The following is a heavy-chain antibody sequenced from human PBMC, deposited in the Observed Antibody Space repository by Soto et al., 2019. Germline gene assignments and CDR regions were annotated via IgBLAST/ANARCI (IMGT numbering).Heavy chain of an antibody. Sequence: PGGSLRLSCAASGFTFSSYAMSWVRQAPGKGLEWVSAISGSGGSTYYADSVKGRFTISRDNSKNTLYLQMNSLRAEDTAVYYCAKCLGFLEWLFPDYYYYYGMDVWGQGTTVTVSS. CDR3: AKCLGFLEWLFPDYYYYYGMDV. CDR2: ISGSGGST. CDR1: GFTFSSYA. V-gene: IGHV3-23*01. D-gene: IGHD3-3*01. J-gene: IGHJ6*02.